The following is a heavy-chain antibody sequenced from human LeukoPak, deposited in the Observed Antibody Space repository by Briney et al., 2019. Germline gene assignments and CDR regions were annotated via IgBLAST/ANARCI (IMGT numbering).Heavy chain of an antibody. CDR1: GFTFSVDA. D-gene: IGHD6-19*01. V-gene: IGHV3-23*01. CDR3: AKAQEWLAFPGDSLDY. CDR2: IDSSGVAT. Sequence: GPRRLSGVASGFTFSVDAVNRFRRAPGKGMEWVSSIDSSGVATDSAASGMGRFTISRDNSTNSVYLQMHSLRAEDTAIYYCAKAQEWLAFPGDSLDYWGQGALVTVSS. J-gene: IGHJ4*02.